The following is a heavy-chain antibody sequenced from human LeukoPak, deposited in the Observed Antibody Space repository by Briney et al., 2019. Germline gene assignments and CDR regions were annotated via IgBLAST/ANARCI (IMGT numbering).Heavy chain of an antibody. CDR2: FDPEDGET. D-gene: IGHD3-22*01. CDR1: GYTLTELS. CDR3: ATGRYYDSRGYYFRGDFDY. J-gene: IGHJ4*02. Sequence: GASVKVSCKVSGYTLTELSMHWVRQAPGKGLEWMGGFDPEDGETIYAQKFQGRVTMTEDTSTDTAYMELSSLRSEETAVYYCATGRYYDSRGYYFRGDFDYWGQGTLVTVSS. V-gene: IGHV1-24*01.